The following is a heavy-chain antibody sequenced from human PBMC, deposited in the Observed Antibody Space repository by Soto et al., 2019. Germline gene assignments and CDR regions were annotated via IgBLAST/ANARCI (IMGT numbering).Heavy chain of an antibody. CDR3: AKGWAAMVNWFDY. J-gene: IGHJ5*01. D-gene: IGHD5-18*01. Sequence: PGGSLRLSCAASGFTLSSYAMSWVRQAPGKRLEWVSAISGSGGSTYYADSVKGRFTISRDNSKNTLYLQMNSLRAEDTAVYYCAKGWAAMVNWFDYWGQGTLVTVSS. CDR1: GFTLSSYA. V-gene: IGHV3-23*01. CDR2: ISGSGGST.